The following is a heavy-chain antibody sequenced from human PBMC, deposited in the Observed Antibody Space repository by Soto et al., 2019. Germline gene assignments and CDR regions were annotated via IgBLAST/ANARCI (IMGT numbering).Heavy chain of an antibody. V-gene: IGHV3-66*01. CDR3: ARAYGGPYYYYGMDV. CDR1: GFTVSSNY. CDR2: IYSGGST. Sequence: EVQLVESGGGLVQPGGSLRLSCAASGFTVSSNYMSWVRQAPGKGLEWVSVIYSGGSTYYADSVKGRFTISRDNSKNTLYLQMNSLRAEDTAVYYCARAYGGPYYYYGMDVWGQGTTFTVSS. J-gene: IGHJ6*02. D-gene: IGHD3-16*01.